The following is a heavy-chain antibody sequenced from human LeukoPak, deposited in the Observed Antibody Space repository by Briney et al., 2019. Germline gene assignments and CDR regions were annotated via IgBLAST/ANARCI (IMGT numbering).Heavy chain of an antibody. V-gene: IGHV3-49*04. Sequence: GRSLRLSCTASGFTFGDYAMSWVRQAPGKGLEWVGFIRSKAYGGTTEYAASVKGRFTISRDNAKNSLYLQMNSLRAEDTAVYYCAGGSLLWGAFDIWGQGTMVTVSS. D-gene: IGHD2-2*01. J-gene: IGHJ3*02. CDR3: AGGSLLWGAFDI. CDR2: IRSKAYGGTT. CDR1: GFTFGDYA.